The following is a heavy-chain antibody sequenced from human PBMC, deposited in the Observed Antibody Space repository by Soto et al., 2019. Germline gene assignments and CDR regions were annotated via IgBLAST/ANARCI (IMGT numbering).Heavy chain of an antibody. J-gene: IGHJ6*01. D-gene: IGHD6-13*01. Sequence: SETLSLTCTVSGGSIGSGGYYWSWIRQHPGKGLEWIGYIYYSGSTYYNPSLKSRVTISVDTSKNQFSLKLSSVTAADTAVYYCARGLLGMSSSWYYYYYGMDVWGQGTTVTVSS. CDR2: IYYSGST. CDR3: ARGLLGMSSSWYYYYYGMDV. CDR1: GGSIGSGGYY. V-gene: IGHV4-31*03.